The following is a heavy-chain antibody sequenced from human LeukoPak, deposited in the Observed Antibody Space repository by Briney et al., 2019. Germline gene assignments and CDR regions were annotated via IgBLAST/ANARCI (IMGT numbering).Heavy chain of an antibody. CDR2: ISSSSSYT. D-gene: IGHD3-10*01. CDR3: AKSWFGDSYGMDV. V-gene: IGHV3-11*06. Sequence: PGGSLRLSCVASGFTFSDYYMSWIRQAPGKGLEWVSYISSSSSYTNYADSVKGRFTISRDNTKNSLYLQMNSLRAEDTAVYYCAKSWFGDSYGMDVWGKGTTVTVSS. J-gene: IGHJ6*04. CDR1: GFTFSDYY.